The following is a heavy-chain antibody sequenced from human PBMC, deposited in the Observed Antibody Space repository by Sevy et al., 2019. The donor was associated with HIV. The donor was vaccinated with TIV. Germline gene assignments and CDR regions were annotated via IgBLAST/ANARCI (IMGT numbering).Heavy chain of an antibody. CDR1: GGSISSYY. D-gene: IGHD6-6*01. Sequence: SETLSLTCTVSGGSISSYYWSWIRQPAGKGLEWIGRIYTSGSTNYNPSLKSRVTMSVDTSKNQFSLKLSSVTAADTTSIDVDAPDTAAAREYAVRRREAGPRVISSWRQARTASLLTSPSPLPPNTPNPSVGGGGGQ. CDR3: DAPDTAAAREYAVRRREAGPRVISSWRQARTASLLTSPSPLPPNTPNPSVGGG. CDR2: IYTSGST. V-gene: IGHV4-4*07. J-gene: IGHJ6*01.